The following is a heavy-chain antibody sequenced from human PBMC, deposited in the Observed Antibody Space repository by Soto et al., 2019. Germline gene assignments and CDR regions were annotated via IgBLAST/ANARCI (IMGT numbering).Heavy chain of an antibody. J-gene: IGHJ4*02. Sequence: QVQLQASGPGLVKPSGTLSLTCVASGGSISSSNWWSWVRQPPGKGLEWLGEIYHSGHTNHNPSLNCRVTISTGTSTNHLALILPSVTAADTAVYWRVRLDGVAAGDSAYGGQGTLVTVSS. D-gene: IGHD6-13*01. V-gene: IGHV4-4*01. CDR1: GGSISSSNW. CDR2: IYHSGHT. CDR3: VRLDGVAAGDSAY.